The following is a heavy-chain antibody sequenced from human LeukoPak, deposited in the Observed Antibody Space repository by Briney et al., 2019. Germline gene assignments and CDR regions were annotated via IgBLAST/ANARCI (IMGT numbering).Heavy chain of an antibody. V-gene: IGHV3-21*01. CDR1: GFTFNSYS. J-gene: IGHJ4*02. CDR2: ISSSSSYI. CDR3: ARDKEVDVWGSYRYFDY. Sequence: GGSLRLSCAASGFTFNSYSMNWVRQAPGKGLEWVSSISSSSSYIYYADSVKGRFTISRDNAKNSLYLQMNSLRAEDTAVYYCARDKEVDVWGSYRYFDYWGQGTLVTVSS. D-gene: IGHD3-16*02.